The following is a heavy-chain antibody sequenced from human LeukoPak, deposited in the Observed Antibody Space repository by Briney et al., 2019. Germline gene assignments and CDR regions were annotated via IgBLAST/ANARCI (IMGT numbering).Heavy chain of an antibody. CDR1: GGSISSYY. CDR3: ARVRDYDFWSGSTWYFDL. CDR2: IYYSGST. Sequence: SETLSLTCTVSGGSISSYYWSWTRQPPGKGLEWIGYIYYSGSTNYNPSLKSRVTISVDASKNQFSLKLSSVTAADTAVYYCARVRDYDFWSGSTWYFDLWGRGTLVTVSS. V-gene: IGHV4-59*01. D-gene: IGHD3-3*01. J-gene: IGHJ2*01.